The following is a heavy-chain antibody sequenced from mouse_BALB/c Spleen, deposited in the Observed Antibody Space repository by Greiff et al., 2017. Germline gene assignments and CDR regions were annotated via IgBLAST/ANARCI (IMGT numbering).Heavy chain of an antibody. D-gene: IGHD4-1*01. CDR2: IYPGDGDT. J-gene: IGHJ1*01. Sequence: VKLQESGAELVRPGSSVKISCKASGYAFSSYWMNWVKQRPGQGLEWIGQIYPGDGDTNYNGKFKGKATLTADKSSSTAYMQLSSLTSEDSAVYFCAITGTWYFDVWGAGTTVTVSS. V-gene: IGHV1-80*01. CDR1: GYAFSSYW. CDR3: AITGTWYFDV.